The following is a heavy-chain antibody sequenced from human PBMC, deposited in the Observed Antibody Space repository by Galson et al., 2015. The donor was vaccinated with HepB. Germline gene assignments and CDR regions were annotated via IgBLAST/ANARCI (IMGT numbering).Heavy chain of an antibody. CDR2: ISGSGGST. CDR3: AKGGYDFWSGYYTGYYYYYGMDV. V-gene: IGHV3-23*01. J-gene: IGHJ6*02. CDR1: GFPFSSYA. D-gene: IGHD3-3*01. Sequence: SLRLSCAASGFPFSSYAMSWVRQAPGKGLEWVSAISGSGGSTYYADSVKGRFTISRDNSKNTLYLQMNSLRAEDTAVYYCAKGGYDFWSGYYTGYYYYYGMDVWGQGTTVTVSS.